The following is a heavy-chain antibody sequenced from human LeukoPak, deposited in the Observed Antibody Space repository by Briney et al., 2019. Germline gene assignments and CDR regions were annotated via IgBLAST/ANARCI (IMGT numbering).Heavy chain of an antibody. CDR3: ATRYSGSDYPGWPFDY. D-gene: IGHD1-26*01. CDR2: IKSDGSST. CDR1: GFTFSSYW. V-gene: IGHV3-74*01. Sequence: GGSLRLSCAASGFTFSSYWMHWVRRAPGKGLVWVSRIKSDGSSTDYADSVKGRFTISRDNAKNTLYLQMNGLRAEDTAVYYCATRYSGSDYPGWPFDYWGQGTLVTVSS. J-gene: IGHJ4*02.